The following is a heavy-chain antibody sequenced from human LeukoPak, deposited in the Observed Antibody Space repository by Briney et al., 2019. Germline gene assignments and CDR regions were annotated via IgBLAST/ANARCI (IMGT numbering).Heavy chain of an antibody. Sequence: GGSLRLSCAASGFTFSSYSMNWVRQAPGKGLEWVSVIYSGGSTYYADSVKGRFTISRDNAENSLYLQVNSLRAEDTAVYYCARGASSIAARINWFDPWGQGTLVTVSS. V-gene: IGHV3-21*01. CDR3: ARGASSIAARINWFDP. CDR2: IYSGGST. CDR1: GFTFSSYS. D-gene: IGHD6-6*01. J-gene: IGHJ5*02.